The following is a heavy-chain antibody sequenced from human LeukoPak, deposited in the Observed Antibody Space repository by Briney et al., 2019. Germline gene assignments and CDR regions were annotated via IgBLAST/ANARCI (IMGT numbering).Heavy chain of an antibody. J-gene: IGHJ4*02. CDR1: GFTFSNYE. D-gene: IGHD2-21*01. Sequence: GVTLRLSCGASGFTFSNYEMKWVRQAPGMGLVWVSYISDSSSNIYYADSVRGRFTISRYNDKNSLYLQMNSLRGEDTAVYYCARVSYFGSAEFDYWGQGTLVIVSS. V-gene: IGHV3-48*03. CDR3: ARVSYFGSAEFDY. CDR2: ISDSSSNI.